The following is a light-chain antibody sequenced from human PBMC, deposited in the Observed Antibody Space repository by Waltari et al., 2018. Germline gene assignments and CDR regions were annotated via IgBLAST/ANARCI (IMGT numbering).Light chain of an antibody. Sequence: NFILTQSHSVSESPGKTVTISCTRSSGSIASNYVHWYQHRPGSAPITVSYEDVRRPSGAPDRFSGSVDSSANSASLTISGLKTEDEADYYCQSYDNTNRWVIFGGGTKLTVL. J-gene: IGLJ2*01. CDR2: EDV. V-gene: IGLV6-57*03. CDR1: SGSIASNY. CDR3: QSYDNTNRWVI.